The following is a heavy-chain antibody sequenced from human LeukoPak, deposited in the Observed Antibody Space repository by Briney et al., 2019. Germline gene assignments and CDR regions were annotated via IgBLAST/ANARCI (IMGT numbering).Heavy chain of an antibody. Sequence: GGSLRLSCAASGFTFSSYSMNWVRQAPGKGLEWVSYISSSSSTIYYADSVKGRFTISRDNAKNSLYLQMNSPRAEDTAVYYCARGGYYYDSSGYYLGAAFDIWGQGTMVTVSS. V-gene: IGHV3-48*04. D-gene: IGHD3-22*01. CDR2: ISSSSSTI. CDR3: ARGGYYYDSSGYYLGAAFDI. CDR1: GFTFSSYS. J-gene: IGHJ3*02.